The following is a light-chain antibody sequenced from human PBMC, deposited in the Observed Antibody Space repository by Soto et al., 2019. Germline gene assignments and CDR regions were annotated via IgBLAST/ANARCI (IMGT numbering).Light chain of an antibody. J-gene: IGKJ1*01. CDR1: QGVSVN. V-gene: IGKV3-15*01. CDR3: QQYGNSPQT. Sequence: EIVMTQSPGTLSVSPGERATLSCRASQGVSVNLAWYQQNPGQAPRLLIYGASTRATGIPARFSGSGSGTDFTLTISRLEPEDFAVYYCQQYGNSPQTFGQGTKVDIK. CDR2: GAS.